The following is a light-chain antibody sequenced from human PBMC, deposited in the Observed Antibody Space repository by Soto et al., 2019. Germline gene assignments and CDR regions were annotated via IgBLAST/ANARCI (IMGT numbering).Light chain of an antibody. V-gene: IGKV1-39*01. CDR2: AAS. J-gene: IGKJ1*01. Sequence: DIQMTQSPSSLSASVGDRVTITCRASQGISTYLNWYQQKPGKAPKLLIYAASSLQSGVPSRFSGSGSETDFTLTISSLQPEDFATYSCQQSYSIKWTCGQGTKVDIK. CDR1: QGISTY. CDR3: QQSYSIKWT.